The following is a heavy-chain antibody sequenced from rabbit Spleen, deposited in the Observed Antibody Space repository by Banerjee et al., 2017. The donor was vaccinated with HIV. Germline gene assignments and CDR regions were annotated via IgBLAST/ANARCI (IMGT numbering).Heavy chain of an antibody. D-gene: IGHD5-1*01. CDR1: AFSFNSNW. V-gene: IGHV1S45*01. J-gene: IGHJ2*01. CDR3: ARNHVNAFDP. CDR2: IDTNDGDT. Sequence: QQQLEESGGDLVKPEGSLTLTCTASAFSFNSNWVCWVRQAPGKGLEWIACIDTNDGDTDYANWPKGRFTISKTSSTTVTLQMTSLTAADTATYFCARNHVNAFDPWGPGTLVTVS.